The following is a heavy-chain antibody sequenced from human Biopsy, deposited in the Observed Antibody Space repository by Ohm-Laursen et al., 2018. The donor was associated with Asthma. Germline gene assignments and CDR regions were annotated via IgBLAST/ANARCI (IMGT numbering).Heavy chain of an antibody. J-gene: IGHJ5*01. Sequence: SETLSLTCPVSGGSLSSGPYYWSWVRQHPGKGLEWIGYINYSGSTFYSPSLESRVTVSVDTSKNQFSLKLSSVTAADTAVYYCARDLSGYCTSSACYGFDSWGQGTPVTVSS. CDR1: GGSLSSGPYY. V-gene: IGHV4-31*03. CDR3: ARDLSGYCTSSACYGFDS. D-gene: IGHD2-8*01. CDR2: INYSGST.